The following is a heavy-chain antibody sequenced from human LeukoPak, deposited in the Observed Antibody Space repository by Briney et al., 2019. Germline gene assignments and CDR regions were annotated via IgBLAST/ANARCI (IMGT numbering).Heavy chain of an antibody. CDR1: GGSISSSCCS. Sequence: RPSETLSLTCTAAGGSISSSCCSWGGIRQPPGKGLEWIGSAHYSGNTYYNPCLKSRVTISVDTSKNQFSMKLSSVTAADTAVYYCARLTGTYYYYYMDVWGKGTTVTVSS. V-gene: IGHV4-39*07. J-gene: IGHJ6*03. CDR2: AHYSGNT. CDR3: ARLTGTYYYYYMDV. D-gene: IGHD1-7*01.